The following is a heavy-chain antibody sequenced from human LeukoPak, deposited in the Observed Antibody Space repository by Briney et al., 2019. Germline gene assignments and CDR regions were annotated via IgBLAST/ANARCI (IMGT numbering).Heavy chain of an antibody. V-gene: IGHV4-39*07. CDR2: IHYSGST. Sequence: PSETLSLTCTVSGGSISSSSYYWGWIRQPPGKGLEWIGSIHYSGSTYYKPSLKSRVTISVDTSKNQFSLKLSSVTAADTAVYYCARDRSLWFGEDSGVWGQGTLVTVSS. D-gene: IGHD3-10*01. CDR3: ARDRSLWFGEDSGV. CDR1: GGSISSSSYY. J-gene: IGHJ4*02.